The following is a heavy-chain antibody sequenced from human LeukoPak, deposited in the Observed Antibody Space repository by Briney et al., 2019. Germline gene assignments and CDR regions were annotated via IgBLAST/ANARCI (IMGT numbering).Heavy chain of an antibody. V-gene: IGHV1-2*02. D-gene: IGHD3-10*01. CDR1: GYTFTGYY. J-gene: IGHJ4*02. CDR3: ARGFMVRGVIHRPSDY. CDR2: INPNSGGT. Sequence: GASVKVSCKASGYTFTGYYMHWVRQAPGQGLERMGWINPNSGGTNYAQKFQGRVTMTRDTSISTAYMELSRLRSDDTAVYYCARGFMVRGVIHRPSDYWGQGTLVTVSS.